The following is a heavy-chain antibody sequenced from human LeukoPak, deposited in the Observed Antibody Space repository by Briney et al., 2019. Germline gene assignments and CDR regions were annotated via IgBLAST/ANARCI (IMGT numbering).Heavy chain of an antibody. Sequence: PSQTLSLTCAVSGGSISSGGYSWSWIRQPPGKGLEWIGYIYHSGSTYYNPSLKSRVTISVDRSKNQFSLRLSSVTAADTAVYYCARSIYGDFDYWGQGTLVTVSS. D-gene: IGHD4-17*01. CDR2: IYHSGST. V-gene: IGHV4-30-2*01. J-gene: IGHJ4*02. CDR1: GGSISSGGYS. CDR3: ARSIYGDFDY.